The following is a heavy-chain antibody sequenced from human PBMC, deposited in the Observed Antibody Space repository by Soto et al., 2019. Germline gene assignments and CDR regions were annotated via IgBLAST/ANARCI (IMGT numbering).Heavy chain of an antibody. D-gene: IGHD5-12*01. CDR3: ARLGQGGYVQGMDV. V-gene: IGHV5-51*01. Sequence: VESLKISCKGSGYSFITYWIAWVRQKPGKGLEWMGIIDPADSETKYSPSFQGQVTISADKSINTAYLQWSSLKASDTAMYYCARLGQGGYVQGMDVWGQGTTVTVSS. CDR2: IDPADSET. CDR1: GYSFITYW. J-gene: IGHJ6*02.